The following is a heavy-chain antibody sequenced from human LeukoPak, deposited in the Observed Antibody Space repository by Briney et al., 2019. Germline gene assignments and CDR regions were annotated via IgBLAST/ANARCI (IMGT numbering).Heavy chain of an antibody. CDR2: ISYNGRDK. V-gene: IGHV3-30*04. CDR1: GFTFNTYA. CDR3: ARDAETGPASYYFDY. J-gene: IGHJ4*02. Sequence: PGRSLRLSCAASGFTFNTYAMHWVRQAPGKGLEWVAVISYNGRDKHFADSVKGRFTISRDNSKNTLYLQMNSLRTDDTAVYYCARDAETGPASYYFDYWGQGTLVTVSS. D-gene: IGHD1-14*01.